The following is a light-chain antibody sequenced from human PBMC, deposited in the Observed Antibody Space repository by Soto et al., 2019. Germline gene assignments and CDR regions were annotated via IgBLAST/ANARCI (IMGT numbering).Light chain of an antibody. Sequence: DIVFKQSPATWSFSAGDTDNLSCMSSQSVSSNYLAWYQQKPGQAPRLLIYGASSRATGIPDRFSGSGSGTDFTLTISSLEPEDFAVYYCQQSSNWPRINFGKGTRLEIK. CDR2: GAS. CDR3: QQSSNWPRIN. J-gene: IGKJ5*01. CDR1: QSVSSNY. V-gene: IGKV3D-20*02.